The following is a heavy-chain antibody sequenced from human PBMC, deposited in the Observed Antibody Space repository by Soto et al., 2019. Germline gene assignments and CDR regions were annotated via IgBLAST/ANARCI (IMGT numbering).Heavy chain of an antibody. CDR1: GFTFSSYG. D-gene: IGHD1-26*01. V-gene: IGHV3-23*01. Sequence: PGVSLRLSCAASGFTFSSYGMSWVRQAPGKGLEWVSSISGSGGSTYYADSVKGRFTISRDNSKNTLYLQMNSPRAEDTAVYYCAKASAPGGTYFPLWFWGQGTLVTVSS. CDR3: AKASAPGGTYFPLWF. J-gene: IGHJ4*02. CDR2: ISGSGGST.